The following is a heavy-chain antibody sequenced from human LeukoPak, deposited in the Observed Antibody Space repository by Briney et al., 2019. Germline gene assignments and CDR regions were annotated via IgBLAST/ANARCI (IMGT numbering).Heavy chain of an antibody. CDR2: IHHDGRI. V-gene: IGHV4/OR15-8*01. CDR1: GGSLDSTNW. Sequence: PSETLSLTCDVYGGSLDSTNWWNWVRQPPGKGLEWVGEIHHDGRINYNPSLKSRVTLSVDKSKNQFSLRLNSVTAADTAMYYCARSHDHLWGNYPDYWGQGTLVTVSS. J-gene: IGHJ4*02. D-gene: IGHD3-16*02. CDR3: ARSHDHLWGNYPDY.